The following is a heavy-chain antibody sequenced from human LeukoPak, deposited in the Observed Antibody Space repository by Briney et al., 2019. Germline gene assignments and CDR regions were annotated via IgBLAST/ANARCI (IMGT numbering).Heavy chain of an antibody. V-gene: IGHV1/OR15-1*04. CDR1: GYIFTDYY. CDR2: INPNSGGT. CDR3: ARMSDKLGYCPP. Sequence: ASVKVSCKASGYIFTDYYMHWVRQAPGQELGWIGRINPNSGGTDYAQKFQGRVTMTRDTSISTAYMELSSLRSDDTAVYYCARMSDKLGYCPPWGQGTLVTVSS. J-gene: IGHJ5*02. D-gene: IGHD2-15*01.